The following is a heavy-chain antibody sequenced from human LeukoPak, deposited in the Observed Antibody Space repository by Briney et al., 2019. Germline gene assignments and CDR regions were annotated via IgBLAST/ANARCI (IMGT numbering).Heavy chain of an antibody. V-gene: IGHV3-53*05. CDR3: AKEDWNYGGFDY. D-gene: IGHD1-7*01. CDR2: IYSGGGT. CDR1: GFTVSRNN. Sequence: GGSLRLSCAASGFTVSRNNMGWVRQAPGKGLEWVSLIYSGGGTYYADSVKGRFTISRDNSKNTLYLQMNSLRAEDTAVYYCAKEDWNYGGFDYWGQGTLVTVSS. J-gene: IGHJ4*02.